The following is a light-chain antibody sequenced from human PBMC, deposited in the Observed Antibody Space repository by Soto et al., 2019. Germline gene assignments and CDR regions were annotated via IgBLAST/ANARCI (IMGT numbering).Light chain of an antibody. Sequence: EIVMTQSPATLSVSTGERATLSFRASQSVSSSYLAWYQQKPGQAPRLLIYGTSTRATGIPVRFSGSGSGTDFTLTISSLQPEDFAVYICHQDFNLPWTFGQGTKVDIK. CDR1: QSVSSSY. J-gene: IGKJ1*01. V-gene: IGKV3D-7*01. CDR2: GTS. CDR3: HQDFNLPWT.